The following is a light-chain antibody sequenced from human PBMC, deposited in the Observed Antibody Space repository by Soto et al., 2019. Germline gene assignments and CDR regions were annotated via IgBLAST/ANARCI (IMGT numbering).Light chain of an antibody. V-gene: IGLV2-14*01. Sequence: QPASVSGSPGQSITISCTGTSSDVGGYNYVSWYQQHPGKAPKLMIYDVSNRPSGVSNRFSGSKSGNTASLTISGLQAEDEADYYCSSYTSSSTLPFGTGTKVTVL. CDR2: DVS. J-gene: IGLJ1*01. CDR1: SSDVGGYNY. CDR3: SSYTSSSTLP.